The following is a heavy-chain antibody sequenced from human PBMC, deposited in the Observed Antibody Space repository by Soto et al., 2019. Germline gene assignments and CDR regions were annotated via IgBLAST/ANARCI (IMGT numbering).Heavy chain of an antibody. CDR1: GGSISSYY. Sequence: QVQLQESGPGLVKPSETLSLTCTVSGGSISSYYWSWIRQPPGKGLEWIGYIYYSGSTNYNPSLKSRVTISVDTSKNQFSLKLSSVTAADTAVYYCARAAPYCSGGSCFDYWGQGTLVTVSS. CDR3: ARAAPYCSGGSCFDY. J-gene: IGHJ4*02. D-gene: IGHD2-15*01. V-gene: IGHV4-59*01. CDR2: IYYSGST.